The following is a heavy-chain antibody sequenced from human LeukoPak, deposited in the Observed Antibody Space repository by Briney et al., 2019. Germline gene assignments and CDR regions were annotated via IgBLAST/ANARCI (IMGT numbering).Heavy chain of an antibody. Sequence: SETLPLTCSVSGGSISISGFYWNWIRQLPGKGLEWIGYTYNSGNTYYNPSFGSRVTISIDTSMNQFFLKSHSVTAADTAVYYCARSSGWRDAFDIWGRGTMVTVSS. CDR2: TYNSGNT. J-gene: IGHJ3*02. V-gene: IGHV4-31*03. CDR1: GGSISISGFY. D-gene: IGHD6-19*01. CDR3: ARSSGWRDAFDI.